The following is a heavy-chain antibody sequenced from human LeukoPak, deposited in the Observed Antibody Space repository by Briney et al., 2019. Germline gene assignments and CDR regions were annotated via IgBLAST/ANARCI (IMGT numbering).Heavy chain of an antibody. CDR2: ITPTTSYI. J-gene: IGHJ4*02. CDR1: GLGFSSFS. CDR3: ARLRRTSASSGYYSYYDY. V-gene: IGHV3-21*01. D-gene: IGHD3-22*01. Sequence: PGGSLRLSCAASGLGFSSFSFNWIRQAPGKGLEWVSSITPTTSYIYYADSVRGRFTISRENAKNSLYLQMNSLRAEDTAVYYCARLRRTSASSGYYSYYDYWGQGSLVTVSS.